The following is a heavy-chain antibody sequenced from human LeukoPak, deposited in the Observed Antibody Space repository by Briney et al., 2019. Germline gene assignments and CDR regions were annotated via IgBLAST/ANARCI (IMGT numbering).Heavy chain of an antibody. CDR2: INPNSGGT. CDR3: AREPPAYCGTDCYALGY. D-gene: IGHD2-21*02. CDR1: GYTFTSYD. V-gene: IGHV1-2*02. J-gene: IGHJ4*02. Sequence: ASVKVSCKASGYTFTSYDINWVRQATGQGLEWMGWINPNSGGTRLAQKFQGRVTMTRDTSITTAYMELTWLKSDDTAVYYCAREPPAYCGTDCYALGYWGQGTLVTVSS.